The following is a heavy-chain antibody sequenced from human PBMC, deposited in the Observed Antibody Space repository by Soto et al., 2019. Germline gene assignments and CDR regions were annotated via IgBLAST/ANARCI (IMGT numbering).Heavy chain of an antibody. J-gene: IGHJ1*01. V-gene: IGHV4-59*08. CDR3: ARYGGYCSSTSCYFAEYFQH. CDR1: GGSISSYY. Sequence: QVQLQESGPGLVKPSETLSLTCTVSGGSISSYYWSWIRQPPGKGLEWIGYIYYSGSTNYNPSLKSRVTIPVDPSKTQFSLKLSSVTAADTAVYYCARYGGYCSSTSCYFAEYFQHWGQGTLVTVSS. CDR2: IYYSGST. D-gene: IGHD2-2*01.